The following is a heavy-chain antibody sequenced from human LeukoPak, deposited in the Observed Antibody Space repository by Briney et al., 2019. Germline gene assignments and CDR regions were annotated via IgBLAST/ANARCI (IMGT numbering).Heavy chain of an antibody. V-gene: IGHV1-2*02. CDR3: SRSPHILTGENFDY. J-gene: IGHJ4*02. CDR2: INPNSGGT. D-gene: IGHD3-9*01. Sequence: ASVKVSCKASGYSFTAYYMHWVRQAPGQGLEWMGWINPNSGGTNYAQKFQGRVTMTRDTSITTAYMEMSRLRSDDTALYYCSRSPHILTGENFDYWGQGTLVTVSS. CDR1: GYSFTAYY.